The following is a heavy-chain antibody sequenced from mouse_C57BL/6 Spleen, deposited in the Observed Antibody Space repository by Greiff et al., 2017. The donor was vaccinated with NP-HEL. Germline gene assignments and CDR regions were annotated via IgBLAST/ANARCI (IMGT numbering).Heavy chain of an antibody. J-gene: IGHJ1*03. Sequence: VQLQQPGAELVRPGSSVKLSCKASGYTFTSYWMDWVKQRPGQGLEWIGNIYPSDSETHYNQKFKDKATLTVDKSSSTAYMQLSSLTSEDSAVYYCARSPYYYGSSHWYFDVWGTGTTVTVSS. D-gene: IGHD1-1*01. CDR2: IYPSDSET. CDR1: GYTFTSYW. CDR3: ARSPYYYGSSHWYFDV. V-gene: IGHV1-61*01.